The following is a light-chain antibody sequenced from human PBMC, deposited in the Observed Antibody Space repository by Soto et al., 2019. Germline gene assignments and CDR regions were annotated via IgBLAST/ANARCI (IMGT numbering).Light chain of an antibody. J-gene: IGKJ5*01. CDR1: QTVSNN. Sequence: EIVMTQSPVTLSVSPGERATLSCRASQTVSNNLAWYQRKPGQAPRLLIYGASTRATGVPARFSGSGSGTEFPLTISSLQSEDSAVYYCQQYTNWPLTLGQGTRLDIK. CDR3: QQYTNWPLT. V-gene: IGKV3-15*01. CDR2: GAS.